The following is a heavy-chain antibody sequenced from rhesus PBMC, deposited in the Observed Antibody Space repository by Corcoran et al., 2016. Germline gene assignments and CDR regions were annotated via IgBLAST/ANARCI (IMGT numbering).Heavy chain of an antibody. J-gene: IGHJ4*01. CDR1: GFTFSSYG. CDR2: INSGGGST. V-gene: IGHV3S5*01. D-gene: IGHD6-31*01. Sequence: EVQLVETGGGLVQPGGSLKLSCAASGFTFSSYGLIGVRQAPGKGLEWVSAINSGGGSTYYADSVKGRFTISRDNSKNTLSLQMNSLRAEDTAVYYCTKEDIAAAWGYYFDYWGQGVLVTVSA. CDR3: TKEDIAAAWGYYFDY.